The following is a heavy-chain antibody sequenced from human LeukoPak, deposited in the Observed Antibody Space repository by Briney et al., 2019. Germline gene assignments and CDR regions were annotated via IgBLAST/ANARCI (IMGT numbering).Heavy chain of an antibody. CDR3: ARELVVVPAAVHTSDI. J-gene: IGHJ3*02. Sequence: GASVKVSWKASGYTLTSYDINWVRQATGQGLEWMGWMNPNSGNTGYAQKFQGRVTMTRNTSISTAYMELSSLRSEDTAVYYCARELVVVPAAVHTSDIWGQGTMVTVSS. CDR2: MNPNSGNT. CDR1: GYTLTSYD. D-gene: IGHD2-2*01. V-gene: IGHV1-8*01.